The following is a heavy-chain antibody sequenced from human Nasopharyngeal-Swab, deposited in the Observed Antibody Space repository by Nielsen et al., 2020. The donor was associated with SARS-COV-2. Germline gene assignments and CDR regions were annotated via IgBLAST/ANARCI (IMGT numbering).Heavy chain of an antibody. J-gene: IGHJ6*03. CDR2: MNPNSGNT. V-gene: IGHV1-8*01. CDR3: ARGRKITMIVVVIPTHYYYMDV. CDR1: GDSFTSYD. D-gene: IGHD3-22*01. Sequence: ASVKVSCKASGDSFTSYDINWVRQATGQGLEGMGWMNPNSGNTGYAQKFQGRVTMTRNTSISTAYMELSSLRSEDTAVYYCARGRKITMIVVVIPTHYYYMDVWGKGTTVTVSS.